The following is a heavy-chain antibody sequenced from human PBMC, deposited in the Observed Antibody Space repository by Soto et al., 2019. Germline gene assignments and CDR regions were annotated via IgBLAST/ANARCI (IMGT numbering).Heavy chain of an antibody. D-gene: IGHD3-16*02. V-gene: IGHV4-34*01. CDR3: ARVRRYVGISPDNHARGFDS. CDR1: GGSLSMHY. J-gene: IGHJ4*02. CDR2: IDQRGRT. Sequence: PSETLSLTCAVHGGSLSMHYWSWIRQSPGKGLEWIGEIDQRGRTNYSPSLRSRITISVDTSKNQFSLNLISVAAADAAVYYCARVRRYVGISPDNHARGFDSWGQGVLVTSP.